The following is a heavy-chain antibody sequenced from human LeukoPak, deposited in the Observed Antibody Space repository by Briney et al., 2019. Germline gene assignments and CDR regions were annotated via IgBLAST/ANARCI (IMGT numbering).Heavy chain of an antibody. CDR1: GFTFSSYS. CDR2: ISSSSSYI. V-gene: IGHV3-21*01. D-gene: IGHD2-2*01. Sequence: GGALRLSCAVSGFTFSSYSMNWVRQAPGKGLEWVSSISSSSSYIYYADSVKGRFTISRDNAKNSLYLQMNSLRAEDTAVYYCAIVPAARELGYWGQGTLVTVSS. J-gene: IGHJ4*02. CDR3: AIVPAARELGY.